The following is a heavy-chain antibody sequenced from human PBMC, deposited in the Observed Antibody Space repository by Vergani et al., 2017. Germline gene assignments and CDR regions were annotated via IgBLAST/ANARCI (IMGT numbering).Heavy chain of an antibody. V-gene: IGHV3-23*01. Sequence: EVQLLQSGGGVIQPGGSVRLSCAASGFTFSACPMTWVRQAPGKGLEWVSAISARYPSTYYADSVKGRFTISRDNSKNMLYLQMNSLMAEDTAVYYCARLSYDTTPYLQGGYDCWGQGTLVSVSS. CDR1: GFTFSACP. CDR3: ARLSYDTTPYLQGGYDC. CDR2: ISARYPST. D-gene: IGHD3-22*01. J-gene: IGHJ4*02.